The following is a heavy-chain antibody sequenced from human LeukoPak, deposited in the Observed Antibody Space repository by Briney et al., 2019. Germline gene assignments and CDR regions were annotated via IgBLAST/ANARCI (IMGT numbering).Heavy chain of an antibody. CDR2: ISGTGDRT. Sequence: GGSLRLSCAASGFIFNSHAMGWVRQAPGKGLEWVSSISGTGDRTFYGDSVKGRFTISRDSSKNTLYLQMNSLRAEDTAVYYCAARPPVATLAPFDYWGQGTLVTVSS. CDR1: GFIFNSHA. D-gene: IGHD2-15*01. V-gene: IGHV3-23*01. J-gene: IGHJ4*02. CDR3: AARPPVATLAPFDY.